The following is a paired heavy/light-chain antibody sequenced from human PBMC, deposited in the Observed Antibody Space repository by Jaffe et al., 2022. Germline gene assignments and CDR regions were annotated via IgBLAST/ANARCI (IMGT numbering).Light chain of an antibody. Sequence: EIVLTQSPGTLSLSPGERATLSCRASQSVSSSYLGWYQQKPGQAPRLLIYGASSRATGIPDRFSGSGSGTDFTLTISRLEPEDFAVYYCQQYGSSPMYTFGQGTKLEIK. J-gene: IGKJ2*01. CDR3: QQYGSSPMYT. CDR2: GAS. V-gene: IGKV3-20*01. CDR1: QSVSSSY.
Heavy chain of an antibody. CDR2: IYHSGST. D-gene: IGHD1-26*01. V-gene: IGHV4-30-2*01. CDR1: GGSISSNGYS. CDR3: ARERGTGNFDY. Sequence: QLQLQESGSGLVKPSQTLSLSCAVSGGSISSNGYSWNWIRQPPGKGLEWIGYIYHSGSTYYNPSLKSRITISVDRSKNQFSLNLSSVTAADTAVYYCARERGTGNFDYWGQGTLVTVSS. J-gene: IGHJ4*02.